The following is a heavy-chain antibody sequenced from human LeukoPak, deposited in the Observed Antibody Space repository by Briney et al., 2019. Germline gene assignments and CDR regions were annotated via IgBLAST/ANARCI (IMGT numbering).Heavy chain of an antibody. D-gene: IGHD3-10*01. V-gene: IGHV4-59*01. CDR1: GGSISSYY. CDR2: IYYSGTT. CDR3: ARDGSGSYFDY. Sequence: SETLSLTCTVSGGSISSYYWSWIRQPPGKGLDCIGYIYYSGTTNYNPSLKSRVTISLDTSKNQFSLKLTSVTAADTAVYYCARDGSGSYFDYWGQGTLVTVSS. J-gene: IGHJ4*02.